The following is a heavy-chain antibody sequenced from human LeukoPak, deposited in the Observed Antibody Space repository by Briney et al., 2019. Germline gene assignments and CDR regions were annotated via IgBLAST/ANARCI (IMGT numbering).Heavy chain of an antibody. J-gene: IGHJ4*02. CDR2: ISEYDGRT. V-gene: IGHV3-23*01. D-gene: IGHD5-24*01. CDR3: ARRGGSDGWGDFDY. Sequence: GGSLRLSCAASGFTFSSHVMNWVRQAPGKGLEWVASISEYDGRTFYADSVNGRLTISRDNSRNTLYLQMDSLRAEDTAVYFCARRGGSDGWGDFDYWGQGTLVTVSS. CDR1: GFTFSSHV.